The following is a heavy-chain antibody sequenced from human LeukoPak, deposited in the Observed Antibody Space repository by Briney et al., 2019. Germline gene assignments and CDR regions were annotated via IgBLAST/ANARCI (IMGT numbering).Heavy chain of an antibody. Sequence: GGSLRLSCAASGFTVSSNYMSWVRQAPGKGLEWVSVIYSSGSTYYTDSVKGRSTISRDNPKNTLYLQMNSLRAEDTAVYYCASSGALLWPRFDPWGQGTLVTVSS. J-gene: IGHJ5*02. CDR1: GFTVSSNY. CDR2: IYSSGST. CDR3: ASSGALLWPRFDP. V-gene: IGHV3-53*01. D-gene: IGHD3-10*01.